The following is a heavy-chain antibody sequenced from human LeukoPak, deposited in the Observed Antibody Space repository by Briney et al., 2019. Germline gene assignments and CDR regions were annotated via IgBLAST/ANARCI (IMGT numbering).Heavy chain of an antibody. CDR3: ARVPDLYGGYKSYYDY. V-gene: IGHV3-21*01. D-gene: IGHD5-12*01. CDR1: GFTFSTYT. J-gene: IGHJ4*02. CDR2: ISSRGDYT. Sequence: PGGSLRLSCAASGFTFSTYTMSWVRQAPGKGLEWVSLISSRGDYTYYSDSLKGRFTISRDNAKNSVYLQMNSLRVEDTAVYYCARVPDLYGGYKSYYDYWGQGTLLTVSS.